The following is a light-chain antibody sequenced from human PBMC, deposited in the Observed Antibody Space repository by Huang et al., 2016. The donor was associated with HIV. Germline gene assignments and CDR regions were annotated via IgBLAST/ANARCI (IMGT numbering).Light chain of an antibody. CDR2: DVS. V-gene: IGKV3-11*01. CDR3: QQRSKWPRT. CDR1: QSIGTY. Sequence: EIVLTQSPVTLSLSPGDRATLSCRASQSIGTYLAWYQQKSGHAPRLLIYDVSTRAAGVPASCRAGGSETDFTLTIASLDPDDFAIYHCQQRSKWPRTFGGGTKVDMK. J-gene: IGKJ4*01.